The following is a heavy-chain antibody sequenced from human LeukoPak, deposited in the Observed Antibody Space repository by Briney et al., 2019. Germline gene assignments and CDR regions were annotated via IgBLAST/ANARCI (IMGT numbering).Heavy chain of an antibody. CDR2: MNPNSGNT. CDR1: GYTFTSYD. Sequence: GASVQVSCKASGYTFTSYDINLVRQATGQGLEWMGWMNPNSGNTGYAQKFQGRVTMTRNTSISTAYMELSSLRSEDTAVYYCARASRGGWYYFDYWGQGTLVTVSS. V-gene: IGHV1-8*01. CDR3: ARASRGGWYYFDY. D-gene: IGHD6-19*01. J-gene: IGHJ4*02.